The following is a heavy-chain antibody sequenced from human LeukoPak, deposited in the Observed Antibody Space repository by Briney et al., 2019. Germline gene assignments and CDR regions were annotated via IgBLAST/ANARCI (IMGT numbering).Heavy chain of an antibody. CDR3: ARTSESSGYGP. CDR1: GGSISSTGYY. D-gene: IGHD3-22*01. Sequence: PSETLSPTCTVSGGSISSTGYYWGWIRQPPGKGLEWLASINYSGSIYYNPSLKSRVTISVDTSKNQFSLKLTSVTAADTAVYYCARTSESSGYGPWGQGTLVTVSS. CDR2: INYSGSI. V-gene: IGHV4-39*01. J-gene: IGHJ5*02.